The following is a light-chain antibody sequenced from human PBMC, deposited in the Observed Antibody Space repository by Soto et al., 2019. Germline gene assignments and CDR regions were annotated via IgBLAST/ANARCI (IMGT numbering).Light chain of an antibody. J-gene: IGKJ5*01. CDR1: QNVNNF. CDR3: QQRSNWPT. CDR2: DAS. Sequence: EVVLTQSPATLPLSPGERATFSCRASQNVNNFLAWYQQKPGKAPRLLIYDASNTATGIPARLSGSGSGTDFTLTISGLESEDFAIYYCQQRSNWPTFGQGTRLEIK. V-gene: IGKV3-11*01.